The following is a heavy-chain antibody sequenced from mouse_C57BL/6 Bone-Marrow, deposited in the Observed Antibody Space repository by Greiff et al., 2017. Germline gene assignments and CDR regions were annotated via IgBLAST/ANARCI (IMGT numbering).Heavy chain of an antibody. CDR3: TTGGNVVAY. CDR2: IDPEDGDT. D-gene: IGHD2-1*01. J-gene: IGHJ3*01. V-gene: IGHV14-1*01. Sequence: EVQLQQSGAELVRPGASVKLSCTASGFNIKDYYMHWVKQRPEQGLERIGRIDPEDGDTEYAPTFQGKATMTADTSSNTAYLQLSSLTAEDTTVYYCTTGGNVVAYWGQGTLVTVSA. CDR1: GFNIKDYY.